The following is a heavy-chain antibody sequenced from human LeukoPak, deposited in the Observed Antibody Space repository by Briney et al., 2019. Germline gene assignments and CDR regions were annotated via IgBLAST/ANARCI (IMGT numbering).Heavy chain of an antibody. CDR3: ARGGGLDV. V-gene: IGHV3-7*03. Sequence: GGSLRLSCAASGFTFSNYIMNWARQAPGKGLEWVASINHNGNVNYYVDSVKGRFTTSRDNAKNSLYLQMSNLRAEDTAVYFCARGGGLDVWGQGATVTVSS. D-gene: IGHD3-16*01. J-gene: IGHJ6*02. CDR1: GFTFSNYI. CDR2: INHNGNVN.